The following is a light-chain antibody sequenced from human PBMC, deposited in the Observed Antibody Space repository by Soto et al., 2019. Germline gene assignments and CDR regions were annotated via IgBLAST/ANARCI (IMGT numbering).Light chain of an antibody. V-gene: IGKV2-24*01. CDR3: MQATQSYT. CDR1: QSLVHGDGNTY. J-gene: IGKJ2*01. CDR2: KIS. Sequence: DIVLTQTPLSSPVTLGQPASISCRSSQSLVHGDGNTYFNWLLQRPGQPPRLLIYKISKRCPGVPDRFSGSGAGTDFTLKISRVEAEDVGVYYCMQATQSYTFGQGTKLEIK.